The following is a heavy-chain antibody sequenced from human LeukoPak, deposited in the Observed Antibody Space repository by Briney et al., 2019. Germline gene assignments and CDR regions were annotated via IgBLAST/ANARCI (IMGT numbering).Heavy chain of an antibody. CDR2: IYYSGST. Sequence: SETLSLTCTVSGGSLSSSSYYWGWIRQPPGKGLEWIGSIYYSGSTYYNPSLKSRVTISVDTSKNQFSLKLSSVTAADTAVYYCARHKNYYGSEFDYWGQGTLVTVSS. V-gene: IGHV4-39*01. CDR1: GGSLSSSSYY. D-gene: IGHD3-10*01. J-gene: IGHJ4*02. CDR3: ARHKNYYGSEFDY.